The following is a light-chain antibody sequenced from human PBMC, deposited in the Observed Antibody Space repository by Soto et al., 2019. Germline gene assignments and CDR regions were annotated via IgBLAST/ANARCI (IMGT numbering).Light chain of an antibody. CDR1: SSNIGSRT. J-gene: IGLJ1*01. CDR2: NDN. V-gene: IGLV1-44*01. CDR3: AAWDDSLSVYV. Sequence: QSALTQPPSASATPGQRVTISCSGSSSNIGSRTVNWYQQLPGSAPKLLVYNDNQRPSGVPDRFSGSKSGTSASLAISGLQSEDEADYYCAAWDDSLSVYVFGTGTKLTVL.